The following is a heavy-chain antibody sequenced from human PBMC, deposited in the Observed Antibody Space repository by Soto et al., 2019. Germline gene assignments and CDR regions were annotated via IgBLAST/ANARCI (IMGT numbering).Heavy chain of an antibody. D-gene: IGHD1-26*01. CDR2: IGPETGAT. J-gene: IGHJ4*02. V-gene: IGHV1-2*02. CDR3: GRGRSGQIVVFY. CDR1: GYTFTGHY. Sequence: ASVKVSCKASGYTFTGHYIHWVRQAPEQGPEWMGEIGPETGATRYAQKFQGRVTMTRDMSITTVYMELNNLSPDDTAVYYCGRGRSGQIVVFYWGQGTPVT.